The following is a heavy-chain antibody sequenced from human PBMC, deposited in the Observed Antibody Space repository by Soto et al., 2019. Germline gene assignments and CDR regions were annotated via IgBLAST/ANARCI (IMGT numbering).Heavy chain of an antibody. CDR1: GSSISSYY. V-gene: IGHV4-59*01. CDR3: ARGRDEFDY. Sequence: PSETLSLTCTLSGSSISSYYWSWIRQPPGKGLEWIGYIYYSGSTNYNPSLKSRVTISVDTSKNQFSLKLSSVTASDTAVYYCARGRDEFDYWGQGTLVSVSS. J-gene: IGHJ4*02. CDR2: IYYSGST.